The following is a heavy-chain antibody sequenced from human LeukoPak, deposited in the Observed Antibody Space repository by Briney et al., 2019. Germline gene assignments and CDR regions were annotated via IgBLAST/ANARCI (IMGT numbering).Heavy chain of an antibody. D-gene: IGHD3-10*01. CDR2: ISWNSGSI. CDR3: ARDLDIGRTYYSGSGIGGY. CDR1: GFTFDDYA. V-gene: IGHV3-9*01. Sequence: PGGSLRLSCAASGFTFDDYAMHWVRQAPGKGLEWVSGISWNSGSIGYADSVKGRFTISRDNAKNSLYLQMNSLRAEDTALYYCARDLDIGRTYYSGSGIGGYWGQGTLVTVSS. J-gene: IGHJ4*02.